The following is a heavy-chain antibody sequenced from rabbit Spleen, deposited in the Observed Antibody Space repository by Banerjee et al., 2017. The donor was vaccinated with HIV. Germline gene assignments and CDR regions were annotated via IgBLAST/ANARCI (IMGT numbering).Heavy chain of an antibody. CDR1: GVSLNDKDV. D-gene: IGHD8-1*01. Sequence: LEESGGGLVKPEGSLTLTCKASGVSLNDKDVMCWVRQAPGKGLEWIACINIVTGKAVYASWAKGRFTFSKTSSTTVTLQMTSLTAADTATYFCARDTGSSFSSYGMDLWGPGTLVTVS. CDR3: ARDTGSSFSSYGMDL. CDR2: INIVTGKA. J-gene: IGHJ6*01. V-gene: IGHV1S45*01.